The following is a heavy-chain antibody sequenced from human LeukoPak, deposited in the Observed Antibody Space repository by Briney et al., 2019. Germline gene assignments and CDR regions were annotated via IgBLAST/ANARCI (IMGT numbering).Heavy chain of an antibody. V-gene: IGHV1-69*01. Sequence: ALVKVSCKASGGTFSSYAISWVRQAPGQGLEWMGGIIPIFGTANYAQKFQGRVTITADESTSTAYMELSSLRSEDTAVYYCARDSNIAAASLQTLVDWGQGTLVTVSS. CDR2: IIPIFGTA. J-gene: IGHJ4*02. CDR3: ARDSNIAAASLQTLVD. CDR1: GGTFSSYA. D-gene: IGHD6-13*01.